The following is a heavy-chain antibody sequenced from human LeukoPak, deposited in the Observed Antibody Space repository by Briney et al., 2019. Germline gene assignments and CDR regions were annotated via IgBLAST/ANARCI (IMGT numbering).Heavy chain of an antibody. CDR3: AKRGRIVGADRTYYFDY. CDR2: IRYDGSNK. Sequence: GGSLRLSCAASGFTFSSYGMHWVRQAPGEGLEWVAFIRYDGSNKYYADSVKGRFTISRDNSKNALYLQMNSLRAEDTAVYYCAKRGRIVGADRTYYFDYWGQGTLVTVSS. V-gene: IGHV3-30*02. J-gene: IGHJ4*02. D-gene: IGHD1-26*01. CDR1: GFTFSSYG.